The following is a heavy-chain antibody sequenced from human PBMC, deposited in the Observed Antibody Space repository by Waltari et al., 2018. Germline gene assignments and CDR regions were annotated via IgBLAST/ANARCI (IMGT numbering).Heavy chain of an antibody. J-gene: IGHJ6*02. CDR2: IDTSGST. D-gene: IGHD6-19*01. CDR3: ARELAVAVPIYGMDV. Sequence: QVQLQESGPGLVKPSQTLSLTCTVSGGSISRGSYYWSWIRQPAGKGLEWIGRIDTSGSTNYNPSLKSRVTISVDTSKNQFSLKLSSVTAADTAVYYCARELAVAVPIYGMDVWGQGTTVTVSS. V-gene: IGHV4-61*02. CDR1: GGSISRGSYY.